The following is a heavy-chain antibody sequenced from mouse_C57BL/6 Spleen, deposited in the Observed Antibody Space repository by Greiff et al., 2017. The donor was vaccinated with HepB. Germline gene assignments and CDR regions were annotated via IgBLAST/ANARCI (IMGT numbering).Heavy chain of an antibody. Sequence: EVQLQESGPGLVKPSQSLSLTCSVTGYSITSGYNWNWIRQFPGNKLEWMGYISYDGSNNYNPSLKNRISITRDTSKNQFFLKLNSVTTEDTATYYCATYDYPYAMDYWGQGTSVTVSS. J-gene: IGHJ4*01. CDR1: GYSITSGYN. CDR3: ATYDYPYAMDY. D-gene: IGHD2-4*01. CDR2: ISYDGSN. V-gene: IGHV3-6*01.